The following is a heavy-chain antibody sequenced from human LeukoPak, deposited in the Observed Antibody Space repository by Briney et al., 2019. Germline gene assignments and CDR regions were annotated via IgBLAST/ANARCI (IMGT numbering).Heavy chain of an antibody. V-gene: IGHV3-21*04. D-gene: IGHD6-19*01. CDR2: ISSTSIYI. CDR1: GFIFSNYN. Sequence: GGSLRLSCAASGFIFSNYNMNWVRQAPGKGLEWLSSISSTSIYIYYADSVKGRYTISRENAKNSLYLQMNSLRAEDTAVYYCAKVKPRGAPVAGQDYWGQGTLVTVSS. J-gene: IGHJ4*02. CDR3: AKVKPRGAPVAGQDY.